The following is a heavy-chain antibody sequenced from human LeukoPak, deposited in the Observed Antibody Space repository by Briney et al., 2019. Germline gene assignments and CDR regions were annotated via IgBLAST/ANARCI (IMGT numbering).Heavy chain of an antibody. D-gene: IGHD3-10*01. Sequence: KPSETLSLTCAVYGGSFSGYYWSWIRQPPGKGLKWIGEINHSGSTNYNPSLKSRVTISVDTSKNQFSLKLSSVTAADTAVYYCARGLVLLWFGEPRTDMDVWGKGTTVTVSS. CDR1: GGSFSGYY. CDR3: ARGLVLLWFGEPRTDMDV. CDR2: INHSGST. V-gene: IGHV4-34*01. J-gene: IGHJ6*03.